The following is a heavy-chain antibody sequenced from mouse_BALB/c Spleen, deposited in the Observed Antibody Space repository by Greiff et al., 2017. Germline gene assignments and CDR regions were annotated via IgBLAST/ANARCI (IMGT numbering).Heavy chain of an antibody. CDR1: GYTFTSYW. Sequence: QVQLQQSGAELVKPGASVKLSCTASGYTFTSYWMHWVKQRPGQGLEWIGEIDPSDSYTNYNQKFKGKATLTVDKSSSTAYMQLSSLTSEDSAVYYCARWLPWYFDVWGAGTTVTVSS. CDR3: ARWLPWYFDV. D-gene: IGHD2-2*01. CDR2: IDPSDSYT. J-gene: IGHJ1*01. V-gene: IGHV1-69*02.